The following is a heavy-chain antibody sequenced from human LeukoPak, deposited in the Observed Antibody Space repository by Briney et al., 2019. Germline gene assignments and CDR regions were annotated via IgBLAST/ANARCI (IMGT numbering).Heavy chain of an antibody. CDR3: AKVGSSGVVLSWFDP. CDR2: ISGSGGST. D-gene: IGHD6-19*01. J-gene: IGHJ5*02. Sequence: GGSLRPSCAASGFTFSSYAMSWVRQAPGKGLEWVSAISGSGGSTYYADSVKGRFTISRDNSKNTLYLQMNSLRAEDTAVYYCAKVGSSGVVLSWFDPWGQGTLVTVSS. CDR1: GFTFSSYA. V-gene: IGHV3-23*01.